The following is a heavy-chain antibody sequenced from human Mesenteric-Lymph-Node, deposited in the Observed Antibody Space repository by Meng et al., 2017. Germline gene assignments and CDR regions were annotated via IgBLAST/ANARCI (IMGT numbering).Heavy chain of an antibody. CDR1: GGSVSGYY. CDR2: INHSGST. J-gene: IGHJ4*02. D-gene: IGHD6-13*01. V-gene: IGHV4-34*01. Sequence: QMQLQQWGAGRWKPSETLSLTCAVHGGSVSGYYWSWIRQPPGKGLEWIGEINHSGSTNYNPSLKSRVTISVDTSKNQFSLKLSSVTAADTAVYYCARGGGNSWYIDYWGQGTLVTVSS. CDR3: ARGGGNSWYIDY.